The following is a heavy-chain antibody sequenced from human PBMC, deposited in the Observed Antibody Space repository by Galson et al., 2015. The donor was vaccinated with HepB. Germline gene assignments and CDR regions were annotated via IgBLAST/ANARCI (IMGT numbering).Heavy chain of an antibody. J-gene: IGHJ4*02. Sequence: SLRLSCAGYGFTFKKFAMRWVRQAPRKGLEWVSDISARSDKTSYAESVKGRFPISRDTLRNTVDLQLMSLRAADTATYSCVIDIRGGCSDGDFSSGGLGTPVTVSS. D-gene: IGHD5-24*01. CDR1: GFTFKKFA. V-gene: IGHV3-23*01. CDR3: VIDIRGGCSDGDFSS. CDR2: ISARSDKT.